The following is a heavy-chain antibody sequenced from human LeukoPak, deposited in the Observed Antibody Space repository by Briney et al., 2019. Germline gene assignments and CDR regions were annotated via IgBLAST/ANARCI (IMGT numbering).Heavy chain of an antibody. CDR1: GFTFSSYG. CDR3: AKDQKSIAATGYDY. CDR2: IWYDGSNK. D-gene: IGHD6-13*01. V-gene: IGHV3-33*06. Sequence: GRSLRLSCAASGFTFSSYGMHWVRQAPGKGLEWVAVIWYDGSNKYYADSVKGRFTISRDNSKNTLFLQMNSLRADDTAVYFCAKDQKSIAATGYDYWGQGTLVTVSS. J-gene: IGHJ4*02.